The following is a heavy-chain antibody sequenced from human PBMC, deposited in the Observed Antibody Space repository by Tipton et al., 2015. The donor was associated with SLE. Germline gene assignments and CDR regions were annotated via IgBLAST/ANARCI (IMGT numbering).Heavy chain of an antibody. CDR2: ISYSGST. CDR3: ARMRGGYNAHH. D-gene: IGHD5-24*01. V-gene: IGHV4-39*06. CDR1: GDLISHSNYY. Sequence: LRLSCTVSGDLISHSNYYWGWIRQSPGKGLEWIASISYSGSTYYNPSLASRVTISVDTSKNQVPLRLSSVTAADTAVYYCARMRGGYNAHHWGQGILVTVSS. J-gene: IGHJ5*02.